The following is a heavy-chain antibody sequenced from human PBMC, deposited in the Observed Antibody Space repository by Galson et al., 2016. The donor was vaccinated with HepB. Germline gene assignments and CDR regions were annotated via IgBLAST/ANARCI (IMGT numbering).Heavy chain of an antibody. CDR2: ISYDGNNK. J-gene: IGHJ6*02. V-gene: IGHV3-30*18. Sequence: SLRLSCAASGCTFRSYGMHWVRQAPGKGLEWVAVISYDGNNKYSADSVKGRFTISRDNSKNTLYLQMNSLRAEDTAVYYCAKDGRDAYNFNYYYYAMDVWGQGTTVTVSS. CDR3: AKDGRDAYNFNYYYYAMDV. CDR1: GCTFRSYG. D-gene: IGHD5-24*01.